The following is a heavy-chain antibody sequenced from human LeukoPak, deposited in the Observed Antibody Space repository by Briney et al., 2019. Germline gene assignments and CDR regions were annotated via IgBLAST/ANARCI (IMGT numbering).Heavy chain of an antibody. CDR1: GFTFSSYS. CDR3: ARDYSRRMFGPGNDY. CDR2: ISSSSSYI. Sequence: GGSLRLSCAASGFTFSSYSMNWVRQAPGKGLEWVSSISSSSSYIYYADSVRGRFTISRDNAKNSLYLQMNSLRAEDTAVYYCARDYSRRMFGPGNDYWGQGTLVTVSS. V-gene: IGHV3-21*01. D-gene: IGHD3-10*02. J-gene: IGHJ4*02.